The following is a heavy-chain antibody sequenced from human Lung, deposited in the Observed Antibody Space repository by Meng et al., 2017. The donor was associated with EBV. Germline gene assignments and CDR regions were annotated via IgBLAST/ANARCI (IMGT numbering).Heavy chain of an antibody. CDR3: ARGRIIGDSSGYSDY. D-gene: IGHD3-22*01. CDR1: GGSFSGYY. J-gene: IGHJ4*02. V-gene: IGHV4-34*01. CDR2: INHSGST. Sequence: QVQLQQWGAGLLTPSETLSLTCAVYGGSFSGYYWSWIRQPPGKGLEWIGEINHSGSTNYNPSLKSRVTISVDTSKNQFSLKLSSVTAADTAVYYCARGRIIGDSSGYSDYWGQGTLVTVSS.